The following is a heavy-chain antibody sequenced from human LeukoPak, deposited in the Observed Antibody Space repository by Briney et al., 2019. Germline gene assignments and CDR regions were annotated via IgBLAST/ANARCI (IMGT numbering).Heavy chain of an antibody. CDR2: IYYSGST. J-gene: IGHJ3*02. D-gene: IGHD3-3*01. Sequence: SETLSLTCTVSGGSISSSSYYWGWIRQPPGKRLEWIGSIYYSGSTYYNPSLKSRVTISVDTSKNQFSLKLSSVTAADTAVYYCARGVGFTVLRFLELLGSAFDIWGQGTMVTVSS. V-gene: IGHV4-39*07. CDR3: ARGVGFTVLRFLELLGSAFDI. CDR1: GGSISSSSYY.